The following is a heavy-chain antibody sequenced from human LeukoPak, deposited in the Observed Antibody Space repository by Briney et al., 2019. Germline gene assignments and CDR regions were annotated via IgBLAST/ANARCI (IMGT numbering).Heavy chain of an antibody. V-gene: IGHV4-59*12. D-gene: IGHD3-9*01. CDR1: GGSISSYY. J-gene: IGHJ5*02. CDR3: ARRRLIIIYRSPDMINNWFDP. Sequence: SETLSLTCTVSGGSISSYYWSWIRQPPGKGLEWIGYIYYSGTTNYNPSLKSRVTISVDTSKNQFSLRLSSVTAADTAVYYCARRRLIIIYRSPDMINNWFDPWGQGTLVTVSS. CDR2: IYYSGTT.